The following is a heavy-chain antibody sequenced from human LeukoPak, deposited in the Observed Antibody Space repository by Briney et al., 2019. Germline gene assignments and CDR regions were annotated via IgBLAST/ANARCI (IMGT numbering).Heavy chain of an antibody. J-gene: IGHJ3*02. CDR2: IYPGDFDT. CDR3: ARLSYYDSSGYYYVNAFDI. Sequence: GESLKISCKGSGYSFTSYWIGWVRQMPGKGLEWMGIIYPGDFDTRYSPSFQGQVTISADKSISTAYLQWSSLKASDTAMYYCARLSYYDSSGYYYVNAFDIWGQGTMVTVSS. D-gene: IGHD3-22*01. V-gene: IGHV5-51*01. CDR1: GYSFTSYW.